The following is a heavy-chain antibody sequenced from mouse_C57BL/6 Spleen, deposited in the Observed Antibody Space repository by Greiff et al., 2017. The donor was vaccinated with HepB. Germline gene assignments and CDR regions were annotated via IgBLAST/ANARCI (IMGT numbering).Heavy chain of an antibody. Sequence: EVKLVESGGGLVKPGGSLKLSCAASGFTFSDYGMHWVRQAPEKGLEWVAYISSGSSTIYYADTVKGRFTITRDNAKNTLYLQMTSLRSEDTAMYYCARGGDYGGAWLAYWGQGTLVTVSA. J-gene: IGHJ3*01. D-gene: IGHD1-1*01. CDR3: ARGGDYGGAWLAY. CDR1: GFTFSDYG. V-gene: IGHV5-17*01. CDR2: ISSGSSTI.